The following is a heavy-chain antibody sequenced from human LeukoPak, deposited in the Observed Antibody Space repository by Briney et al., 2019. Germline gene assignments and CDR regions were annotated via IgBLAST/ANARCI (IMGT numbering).Heavy chain of an antibody. CDR3: VRGYFNWNYAGVGEYYYMDV. J-gene: IGHJ6*03. D-gene: IGHD1-7*01. CDR2: VSPNSGKT. Sequence: ASVKVSCKASGYTFTTHDMHWVRQASGQGLEWMGWVSPNSGKTAYAQKFQDRVTMTRDTSISTGYMELSSLRSEDTAVYYCVRGYFNWNYAGVGEYYYMDVWGKGTTVTVSS. CDR1: GYTFTTHD. V-gene: IGHV1-8*02.